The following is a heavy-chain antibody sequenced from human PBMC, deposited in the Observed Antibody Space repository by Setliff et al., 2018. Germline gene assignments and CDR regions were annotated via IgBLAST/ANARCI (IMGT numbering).Heavy chain of an antibody. CDR1: GGSFSGYY. D-gene: IGHD3-22*01. CDR3: ARRGDINGYYYHEDAFDI. J-gene: IGHJ3*02. V-gene: IGHV4-34*01. Sequence: SETLSLTCAVYGGSFSGYYWNWMRQPPGKGPEWIGEINHSGSTNYNPSLKSRVTTSVDTSKNQFSLNLTSVTAADTAVYYCARRGDINGYYYHEDAFDIWGQGTMVTVS. CDR2: INHSGST.